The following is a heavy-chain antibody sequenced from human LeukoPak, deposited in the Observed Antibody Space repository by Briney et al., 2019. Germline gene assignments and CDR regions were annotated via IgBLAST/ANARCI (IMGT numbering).Heavy chain of an antibody. J-gene: IGHJ6*03. CDR1: VYTLTELS. D-gene: IGHD2-15*01. Sequence: ASEKVSCKVSVYTLTELSIQGVRQAPRKELEWMGGFDPENGETHYTHKLHGTVTMTTDTSTSTAYMELWSLRSDDTAVCYCARACSCDYYYIEVWGKGTTVTVSS. CDR3: ARACSCDYYYIEV. V-gene: IGHV1-24*01. CDR2: FDPENGET.